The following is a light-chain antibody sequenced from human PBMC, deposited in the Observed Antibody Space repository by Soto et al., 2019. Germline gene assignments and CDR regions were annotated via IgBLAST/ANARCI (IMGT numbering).Light chain of an antibody. V-gene: IGKV3-15*01. Sequence: EIVMTQSPDTLSVSPGERATLSCRAIQSIINNLAWYQQKPGQAPRLLIYGASIRATGFPARFSGSGSGTEFTLTISSLQSEDFAVYYCQQYNDWPPLTFGGGTKVEIK. J-gene: IGKJ4*01. CDR2: GAS. CDR1: QSIINN. CDR3: QQYNDWPPLT.